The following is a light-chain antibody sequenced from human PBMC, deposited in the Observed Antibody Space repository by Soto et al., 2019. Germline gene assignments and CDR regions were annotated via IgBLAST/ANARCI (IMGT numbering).Light chain of an antibody. CDR1: QTIMTY. CDR2: AAS. CDR3: QQSYNSPQT. J-gene: IGKJ1*01. V-gene: IGKV1-39*01. Sequence: DITMSKSPAALSASVGDEVTIPCRASQTIMTYLNWYQLKPGKPPRLLIYAASSLQSGVPSRFSGSGSGTDFTLTISSLQPEDFATYSCQQSYNSPQTFGRGTKVDIK.